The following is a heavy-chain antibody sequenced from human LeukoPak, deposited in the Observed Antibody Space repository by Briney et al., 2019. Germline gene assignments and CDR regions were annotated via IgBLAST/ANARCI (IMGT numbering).Heavy chain of an antibody. D-gene: IGHD5-24*01. J-gene: IGHJ3*02. CDR2: INPDGGKT. CDR3: ARIRDGYNDAYDI. V-gene: IGHV1-46*01. CDR1: GYTFTNSY. Sequence: ASVKVSCKASGYTFTNSYLHWVRQAPGQGLEGMGLINPDGGKTNYAQNFQGRVTLTSDTSTSTVYMELSSLRSEDTAIYYCARIRDGYNDAYDIWGQGTVVTVPS.